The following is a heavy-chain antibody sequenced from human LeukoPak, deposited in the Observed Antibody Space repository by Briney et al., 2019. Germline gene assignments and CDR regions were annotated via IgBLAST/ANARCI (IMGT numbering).Heavy chain of an antibody. D-gene: IGHD3-22*01. CDR2: IIPIFGTA. J-gene: IGHJ4*02. CDR3: TGHDYYYDSSGYAQD. Sequence: GSSVKVSCKASGGTFSSYAISWVRQAPGQGLEWMGGIIPIFGTANYAQKFQGRVTITADRSTSTAYMELSSLRSEDTAVYYCTGHDYYYDSSGYAQDWGQGTLVTVSS. V-gene: IGHV1-69*06. CDR1: GGTFSSYA.